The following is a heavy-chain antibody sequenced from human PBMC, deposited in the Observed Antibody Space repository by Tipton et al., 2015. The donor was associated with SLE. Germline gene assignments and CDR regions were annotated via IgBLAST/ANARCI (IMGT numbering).Heavy chain of an antibody. Sequence: LRLSCTVSGDSISSHCWSWIRQPPGKALEWIGFVSNIGRTSYNPSLNSRVAMSLDPSKNHFSLKLNSLTAADTAVYYCARAPGLERSYSYYYYMDVWGKGTTVTVSS. CDR2: VSNIGRT. D-gene: IGHD1-1*01. V-gene: IGHV4-4*08. CDR1: GDSISSHC. CDR3: ARAPGLERSYSYYYYMDV. J-gene: IGHJ6*03.